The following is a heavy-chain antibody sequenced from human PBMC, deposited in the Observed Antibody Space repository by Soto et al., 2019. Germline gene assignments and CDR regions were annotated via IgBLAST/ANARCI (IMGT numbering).Heavy chain of an antibody. CDR3: ARRLGGGFDY. Sequence: PSETLSLTCTASGGSINSYFWSWIRQPPGKGLEWIGHIFYTGNTYYNPSLESRVTISVNTSKNQFSLKLSSVTAADTAVYFCARRLGGGFDYWGLGAPVTVSS. CDR2: IFYTGNT. V-gene: IGHV4-59*01. CDR1: GGSINSYF. J-gene: IGHJ4*02. D-gene: IGHD3-16*01.